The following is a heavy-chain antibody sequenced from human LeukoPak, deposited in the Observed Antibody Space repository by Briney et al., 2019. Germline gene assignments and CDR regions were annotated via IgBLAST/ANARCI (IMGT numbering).Heavy chain of an antibody. D-gene: IGHD5-24*01. Sequence: SETLSLTCTVSGGSVSSDSYYWGWIRQPPGKGLEWIRYVSYSGSTNYIPSLKSRVTISMDTSKNQFSLRLSSVTAADTAVYYCARSRWLQSIDYWGQGTLVTVSS. CDR3: ARSRWLQSIDY. V-gene: IGHV4-61*01. J-gene: IGHJ4*02. CDR1: GGSVSSDSYY. CDR2: VSYSGST.